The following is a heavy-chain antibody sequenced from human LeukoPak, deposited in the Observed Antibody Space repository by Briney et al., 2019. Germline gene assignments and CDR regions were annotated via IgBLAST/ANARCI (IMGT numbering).Heavy chain of an antibody. D-gene: IGHD6-13*01. V-gene: IGHV1-8*02. CDR3: AAAAGIF. Sequence: ASVKVSCKASGYTFTGYYMHWVRQAPGQGLEWMGWMNPNSGNTGYAQKFQGRVTMTRNTSISTAYMELSSLRSEDTAVYYCAAAAGIFWGQGTLVTVSS. J-gene: IGHJ4*02. CDR1: GYTFTGYY. CDR2: MNPNSGNT.